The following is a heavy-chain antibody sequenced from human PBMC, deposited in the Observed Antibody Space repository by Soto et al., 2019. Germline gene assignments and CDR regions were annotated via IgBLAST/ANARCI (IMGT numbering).Heavy chain of an antibody. D-gene: IGHD2-21*01. V-gene: IGHV3-15*01. CDR2: IKSKTDGGTT. J-gene: IGHJ4*02. CDR3: ATEGGYGGDSF. CDR1: GFTVSHAW. Sequence: EVQLVESGGGLVKPGGSLRLSCAASGFTVSHAWMSWVRQAPGKGLEWVGRIKSKTDGGTTAYAAPVKGRFTISGDDSKNTLYLQMNSLKTEYTAVYYCATEGGYGGDSFWGQGTLVTVSS.